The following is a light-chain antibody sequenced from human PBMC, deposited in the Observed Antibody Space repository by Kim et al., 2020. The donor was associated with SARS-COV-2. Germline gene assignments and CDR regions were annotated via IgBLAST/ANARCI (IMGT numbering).Light chain of an antibody. V-gene: IGLV1-51*01. CDR1: SSNIGNNY. J-gene: IGLJ3*02. CDR2: DNN. Sequence: QSVLTQPPSVSAAPGQKVTISCSGSSSNIGNNYVSWYQQLPGTAPKLLIYDNNKRPSGIPDRFSGSKSGTSATLGITGLQTGDEADYYCGTWDSSLSAGPWVFGGGTQLPVL. CDR3: GTWDSSLSAGPWV.